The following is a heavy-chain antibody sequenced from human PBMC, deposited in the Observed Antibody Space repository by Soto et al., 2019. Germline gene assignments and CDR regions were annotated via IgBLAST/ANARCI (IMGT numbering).Heavy chain of an antibody. V-gene: IGHV3-23*01. D-gene: IGHD3-22*01. CDR3: ANPMYYYDSSGYHPYTTSSLIDY. CDR2: ISGSGGST. J-gene: IGHJ4*02. CDR1: GFTFSSYA. Sequence: EVQLLESGGGLVQPGGSLRLSCAASGFTFSSYAMSWVRQAPGKGLEWVSAISGSGGSTYYADSVKGRFTISRDNSKNTLYLQMNSLRAEDTAVYYCANPMYYYDSSGYHPYTTSSLIDYWGQGTLVTVSS.